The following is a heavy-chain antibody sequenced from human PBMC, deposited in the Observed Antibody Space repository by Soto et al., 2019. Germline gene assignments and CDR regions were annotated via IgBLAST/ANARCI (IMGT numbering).Heavy chain of an antibody. D-gene: IGHD3-16*01. V-gene: IGHV1-69*01. Sequence: QVQLVQSGAEVKKPGSSVKVSCTASGGTFSSYAISWVRQAPGQGLEWMGGIIPIFGTANYAQKFQGRVTITADESTSTAYMELSSLRSEDTAVYYCARDLAVEILGVSYGMDVWGQGTTVTVSS. J-gene: IGHJ6*02. CDR1: GGTFSSYA. CDR2: IIPIFGTA. CDR3: ARDLAVEILGVSYGMDV.